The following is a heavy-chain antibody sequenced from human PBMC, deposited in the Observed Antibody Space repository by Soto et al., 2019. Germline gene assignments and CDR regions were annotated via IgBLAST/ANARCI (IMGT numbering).Heavy chain of an antibody. CDR2: INPSGGST. Sequence: QVQLVQSGAEVKKPGASVKVSCKASGYTFTSYYMHWVRQAPGQGLEWMGIINPSGGSTSYAQKFQGRVTMTRDTSPSTVYMELSSLRSEDTAVYYCALVGAQPRGGRWGQGTLVTVSS. D-gene: IGHD1-26*01. J-gene: IGHJ4*02. CDR3: ALVGAQPRGGR. V-gene: IGHV1-46*03. CDR1: GYTFTSYY.